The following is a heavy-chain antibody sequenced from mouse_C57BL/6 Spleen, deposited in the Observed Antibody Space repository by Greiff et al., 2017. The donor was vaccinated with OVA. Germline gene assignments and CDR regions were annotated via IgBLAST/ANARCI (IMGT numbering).Heavy chain of an antibody. J-gene: IGHJ1*03. CDR2: INPSTGGT. V-gene: IGHV1-42*01. CDR3: ARNDYDRDWYFDV. CDR1: GYSFTGYY. Sequence: VQLQQSGPELVKPGASVKISCKASGYSFTGYYMNWVKQSPEKSLEWIGEINPSTGGTTYNQKFKAKATLTVDKSSSTAYMQLKSLTSEDSAVYDCARNDYDRDWYFDVWGTGTTVTVSS. D-gene: IGHD2-4*01.